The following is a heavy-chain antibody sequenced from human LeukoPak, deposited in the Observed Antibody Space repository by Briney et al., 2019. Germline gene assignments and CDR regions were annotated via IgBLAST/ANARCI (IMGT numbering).Heavy chain of an antibody. V-gene: IGHV3-74*01. D-gene: IGHD3-9*01. J-gene: IGHJ6*02. Sequence: PGGSLRLSCAASGFTFSSYWMHWVRQTPGKGLVCVSRINSAGSSTDYAGSVKGRFTISRDNAKNTLYLQMNSLRAEDMAVYYCVRGSNDWIGMDVWGQGTTVTVSS. CDR3: VRGSNDWIGMDV. CDR2: INSAGSST. CDR1: GFTFSSYW.